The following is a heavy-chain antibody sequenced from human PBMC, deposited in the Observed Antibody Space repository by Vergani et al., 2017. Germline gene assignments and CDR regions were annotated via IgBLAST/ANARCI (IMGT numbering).Heavy chain of an antibody. V-gene: IGHV3-30*02. CDR3: AKDRIYYGSGSQVPDY. D-gene: IGHD3-10*01. CDR2: IRYDGSNK. CDR1: GFTFSSYG. J-gene: IGHJ4*02. Sequence: QVQLVESRGGVVQPGGSLRLSCAASGFTFSSYGMHWVRQAPGKGLEWVAFIRYDGSNKYYADSVKGRFTISRDNSKNTLYLQMNSLRAEDTAVYYCAKDRIYYGSGSQVPDYWGQGTLVTVSS.